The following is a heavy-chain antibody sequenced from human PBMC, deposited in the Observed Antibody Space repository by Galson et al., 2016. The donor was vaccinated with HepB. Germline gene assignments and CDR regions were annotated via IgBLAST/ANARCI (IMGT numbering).Heavy chain of an antibody. J-gene: IGHJ4*02. Sequence: ETLSLTCAVSGGSISSGNWWSWVRQPPGKGLEWIGYIYYSGSTSYNPSLKSRVTMSVDTSRTHFSLKVSSVTAADTAVYYCARYHISDWFFGSWGQGTLVTVSS. CDR2: IYYSGST. D-gene: IGHD3-9*01. V-gene: IGHV4-61*03. CDR3: ARYHISDWFFGS. CDR1: GGSISSGNW.